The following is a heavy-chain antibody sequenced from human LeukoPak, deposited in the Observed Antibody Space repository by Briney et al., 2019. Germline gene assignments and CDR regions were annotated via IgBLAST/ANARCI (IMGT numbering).Heavy chain of an antibody. D-gene: IGHD3-22*01. CDR1: GLTFSSYA. V-gene: IGHV3-23*01. CDR3: AKRYYDNSGWFDF. Sequence: PGGSLRLSCAASGLTFSSYAMSWVRQAPGKGLEWVSVVSGSGGTTYYADSVRGRFTISRDNSKNTLYLQKNSLRAEDTAVYFCAKRYYDNSGWFDFWGQGTLVTVSS. J-gene: IGHJ4*02. CDR2: VSGSGGTT.